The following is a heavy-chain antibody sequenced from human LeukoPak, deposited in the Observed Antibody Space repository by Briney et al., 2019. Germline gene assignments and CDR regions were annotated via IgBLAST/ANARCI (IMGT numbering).Heavy chain of an antibody. V-gene: IGHV3-72*01. CDR3: ASLRGEYYYDSSGYGDY. CDR1: GFTFSDHY. CDR2: TRNKANSYTT. J-gene: IGHJ4*02. D-gene: IGHD3-22*01. Sequence: AGGSLRLSCAASGFTFSDHYMDRVRQAPGEGLEWVGRTRNKANSYTTECAASVKGRFTISRDDSKNSLYLQMNSLKTEDTAVYYCASLRGEYYYDSSGYGDYWGQGTLVTVSS.